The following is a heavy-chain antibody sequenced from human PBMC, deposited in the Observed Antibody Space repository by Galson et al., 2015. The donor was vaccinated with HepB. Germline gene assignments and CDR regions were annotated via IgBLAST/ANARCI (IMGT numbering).Heavy chain of an antibody. CDR1: GFTFSSYA. CDR2: ISYDGSNK. J-gene: IGHJ4*02. V-gene: IGHV3-30*04. Sequence: SLRLSCAASGFTFSSYAMHWVRQAPGKGLEWVAVISYDGSNKYYADSVKGRFTISRDNSKNTLYLQMNSLRAEDTAVYYCARGRRTPWPPICDYWGQGTLVTVSS. D-gene: IGHD2-15*01. CDR3: ARGRRTPWPPICDY.